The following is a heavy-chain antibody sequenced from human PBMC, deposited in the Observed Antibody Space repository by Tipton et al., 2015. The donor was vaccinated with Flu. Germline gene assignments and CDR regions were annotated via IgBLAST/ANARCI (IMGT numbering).Heavy chain of an antibody. Sequence: TLSLTCTASGDSMSSFYWSWIRQPAGKGLEFIGRIYTSGTSNYNPSLKSRVTMSIDTSKNQFSLKLNSVTAAGTAVYYCAREGSLRYFDWIPSNWFDSWGQGTPVAVSS. J-gene: IGHJ5*01. V-gene: IGHV4-4*07. CDR3: AREGSLRYFDWIPSNWFDS. D-gene: IGHD3-9*01. CDR1: GDSMSSFY. CDR2: IYTSGTS.